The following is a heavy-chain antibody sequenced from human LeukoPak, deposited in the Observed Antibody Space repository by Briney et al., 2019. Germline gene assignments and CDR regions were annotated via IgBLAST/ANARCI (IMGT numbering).Heavy chain of an antibody. J-gene: IGHJ3*02. CDR1: GYSFTEYY. CDR2: INPDNSYT. CDR3: AREGRWGNAFDI. D-gene: IGHD7-27*01. V-gene: IGHV1-2*02. Sequence: ASVKVSCKTSGYSFTEYYMHWVRQAPGQGLEWMGWINPDNSYTNYAQKFQGRVTLIRDTSIITAYMEVSRLRSDDTAVYYCAREGRWGNAFDIWGQGTTVTVSS.